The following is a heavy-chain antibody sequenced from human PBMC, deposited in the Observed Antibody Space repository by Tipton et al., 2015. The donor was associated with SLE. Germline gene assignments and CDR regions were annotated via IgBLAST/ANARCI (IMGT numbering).Heavy chain of an antibody. J-gene: IGHJ2*01. D-gene: IGHD3/OR15-3a*01. CDR3: ARVPLVVDSWYFDL. Sequence: TLSLTCTVSGGSISSYYWSWIRQPPGKGLEWIGYIYYSGSTNYNPSLKSRVTISVDTSKNQFSLKLGSVTAADTAVYYCARVPLVVDSWYFDLWGRGTLVTVSS. CDR2: IYYSGST. V-gene: IGHV4-59*01. CDR1: GGSISSYY.